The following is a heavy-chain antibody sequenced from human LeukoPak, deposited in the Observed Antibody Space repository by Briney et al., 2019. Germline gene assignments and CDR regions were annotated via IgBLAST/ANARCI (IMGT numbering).Heavy chain of an antibody. V-gene: IGHV3-23*01. D-gene: IGHD5-18*01. CDR2: ISGSGGTT. CDR3: AKGMDTAMVKYDY. J-gene: IGHJ4*02. CDR1: GFTFSSYA. Sequence: GGSLRLSCAASGFTFSSYAMSWVRQAPGKGRHWVSAISGSGGTTYYADSVKGRFTISRDNSKNTLYLQMNSLRAEDTALYYCAKGMDTAMVKYDYWGQGTLVTVSS.